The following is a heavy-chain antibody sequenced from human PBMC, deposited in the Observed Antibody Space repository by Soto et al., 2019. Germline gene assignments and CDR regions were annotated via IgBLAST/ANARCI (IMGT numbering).Heavy chain of an antibody. CDR3: AREAVDTAMVGRGFDY. Sequence: SETLSLTCTVSGGSISSYYWSWIRQPPGKGLEWIGYIYYSGSTNYNPSLKSRVTISVDTSKNQFSLKLSSVTAADTAVYYCAREAVDTAMVGRGFDYWGQGTLVTVS. D-gene: IGHD5-18*01. CDR1: GGSISSYY. J-gene: IGHJ4*02. V-gene: IGHV4-59*01. CDR2: IYYSGST.